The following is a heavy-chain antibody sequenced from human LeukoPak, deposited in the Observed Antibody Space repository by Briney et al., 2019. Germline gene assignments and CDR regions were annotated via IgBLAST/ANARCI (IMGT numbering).Heavy chain of an antibody. V-gene: IGHV3-23*01. CDR1: GFTFSSYS. J-gene: IGHJ4*02. D-gene: IGHD3-22*01. CDR3: AKDYDSSGYLFDY. CDR2: ISGSGGST. Sequence: GGSLRLSCAASGFTFSSYSMSWVRQAPGKGLEWVSAISGSGGSTYYADSVKGRFTISRDNSNNTLYLQMNSLRAEDTAVYYCAKDYDSSGYLFDYWGQGTLVTVSS.